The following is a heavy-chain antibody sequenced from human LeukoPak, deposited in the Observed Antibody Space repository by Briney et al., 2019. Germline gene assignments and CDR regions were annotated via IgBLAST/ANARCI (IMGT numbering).Heavy chain of an antibody. CDR1: GGSISSYY. D-gene: IGHD1-26*01. J-gene: IGHJ4*02. CDR2: IYYSGST. Sequence: PSETLSLTCTVSGGSISSYYWSWIRQPPGKGLEWIGYIYYSGSTNYNPSLKSRVTISVDTSKNQFSLKLSSVTAADTAVYYCARGVYRYYFDYWGQGTLVTVSS. CDR3: ARGVYRYYFDY. V-gene: IGHV4-59*01.